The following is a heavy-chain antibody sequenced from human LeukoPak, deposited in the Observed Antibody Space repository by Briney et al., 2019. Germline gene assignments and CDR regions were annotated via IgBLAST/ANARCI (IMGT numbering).Heavy chain of an antibody. V-gene: IGHV3-30-3*01. CDR2: ISYDGSNK. CDR3: ARDPPDY. Sequence: GGSLRLSCAASGFTFSSYAMHWVRQAPGKGLEWVAVISYDGSNKYYADSVKGRFTISRDNSKNTLYLQMNSLRAEDTAVYYCARDPPDYWGQGTLVTVSS. J-gene: IGHJ4*02. CDR1: GFTFSSYA.